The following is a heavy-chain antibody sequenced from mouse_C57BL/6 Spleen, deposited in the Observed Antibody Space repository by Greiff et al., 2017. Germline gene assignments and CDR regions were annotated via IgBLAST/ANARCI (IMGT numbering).Heavy chain of an antibody. V-gene: IGHV3-6*01. CDR1: GYSITSGYY. J-gene: IGHJ3*01. CDR2: ISYDGSN. Sequence: EVQLVESGPGLVKPSQSLSLTCSVTGYSITSGYYWNWLRPFPGNQLEWMGYISYDGSNNYNPSLKNRISITRDTSKNQFFLKLNSVTTEDTATYYCARWSPFAYWGQGTLVTVSA. CDR3: ARWSPFAY.